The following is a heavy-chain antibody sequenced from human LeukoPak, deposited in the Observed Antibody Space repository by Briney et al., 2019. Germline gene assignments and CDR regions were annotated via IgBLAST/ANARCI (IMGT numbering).Heavy chain of an antibody. Sequence: SVKVSCKASGYTFTSYAISWVRQAPGQGLEWMGGIIPIFGTANYAQKFQSRVTITADESTSTAYMELSSLRSEDTAVYYCASEQGSDFWSGYPNYYYGMDVWGQGNTVTVSS. J-gene: IGHJ6*02. CDR1: GYTFTSYA. V-gene: IGHV1-69*01. D-gene: IGHD3-3*01. CDR3: ASEQGSDFWSGYPNYYYGMDV. CDR2: IIPIFGTA.